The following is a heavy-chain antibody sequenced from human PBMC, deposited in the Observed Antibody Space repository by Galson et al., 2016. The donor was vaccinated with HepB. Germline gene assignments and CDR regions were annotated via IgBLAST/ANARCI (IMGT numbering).Heavy chain of an antibody. J-gene: IGHJ4*02. Sequence: SETLSLTCTVSGGSISSGNYYWSWVRQPPGKRLEWIGDIYYSGTTNYKPSLKSRVTISVDTSKNQFSLRLSSVTAADTAVYYRARMDPALISGFDDWGQGTPVTVSS. CDR1: GGSISSGNYY. CDR3: ARMDPALISGFDD. V-gene: IGHV4-61*01. D-gene: IGHD2-15*01. CDR2: IYYSGTT.